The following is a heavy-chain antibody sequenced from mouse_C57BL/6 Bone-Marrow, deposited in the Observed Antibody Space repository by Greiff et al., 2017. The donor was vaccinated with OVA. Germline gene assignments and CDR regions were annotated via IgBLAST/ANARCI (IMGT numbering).Heavy chain of an antibody. J-gene: IGHJ2*01. CDR3: TITTVVAT. V-gene: IGHV14-4*01. CDR1: GFNIKDDY. Sequence: EVKLMESGAELVRPGASVKLSCTASGFNIKDDYMHWVKQRPEQGLEWIGWIDPENGDTEYASKFQGKATITADTSSNTAYLQLSSLTSEDTAVYYCTITTVVATGGQGTTLTVSS. D-gene: IGHD1-1*01. CDR2: IDPENGDT.